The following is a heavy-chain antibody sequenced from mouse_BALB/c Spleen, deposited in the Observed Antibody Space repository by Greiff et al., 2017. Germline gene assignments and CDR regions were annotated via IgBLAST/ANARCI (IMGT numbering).Heavy chain of an antibody. J-gene: IGHJ3*01. CDR3: ARGDYYGSSYLAWFAY. Sequence: DVKLVESGGGLVKPGGSLKLSCAASGFTFSSYAMSWVRQTPEKRLEWVATISSGGSYTYYPDSVKGRFTISRDNAKNTLYLQMSSLRSEDTAMYYCARGDYYGSSYLAWFAYWGQGTLVTVSA. CDR1: GFTFSSYA. CDR2: ISSGGSYT. V-gene: IGHV5-9-3*01. D-gene: IGHD1-1*01.